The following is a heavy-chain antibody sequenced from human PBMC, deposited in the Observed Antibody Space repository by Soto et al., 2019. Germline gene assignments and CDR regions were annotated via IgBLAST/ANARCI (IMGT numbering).Heavy chain of an antibody. J-gene: IGHJ6*02. Sequence: GGSLRLSCAASGFTFSSYGMHWVRQAPGKGLEWVAVIWYDGSNKYYADSVKGRFTISRDNSENTLYLQMNSLRAEDTAVYYCARDELLVQLWLKAYYYYGMDVWGQGTTVTVSS. D-gene: IGHD5-18*01. CDR3: ARDELLVQLWLKAYYYYGMDV. CDR2: IWYDGSNK. V-gene: IGHV3-33*01. CDR1: GFTFSSYG.